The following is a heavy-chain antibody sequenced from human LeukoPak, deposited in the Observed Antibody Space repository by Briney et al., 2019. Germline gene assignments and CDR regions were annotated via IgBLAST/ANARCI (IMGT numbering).Heavy chain of an antibody. CDR1: GGSISSYY. Sequence: SETLSLTCTVSGGSISSYYWSWIRQPPGKGLEWIGYIYTSGSTNYNPSLKSRVTISVDASKNQFSLKLSSVTAADTAVYYCARHFSVLRYYDFWSGPPGPHDAFDIWGQGTMVTVSS. CDR2: IYTSGST. V-gene: IGHV4-4*09. CDR3: ARHFSVLRYYDFWSGPPGPHDAFDI. J-gene: IGHJ3*02. D-gene: IGHD3-3*01.